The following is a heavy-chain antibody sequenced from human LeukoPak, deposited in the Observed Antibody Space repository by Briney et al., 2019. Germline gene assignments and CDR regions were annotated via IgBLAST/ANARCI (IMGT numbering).Heavy chain of an antibody. D-gene: IGHD2-8*02. V-gene: IGHV3-7*01. CDR3: ARVRTEWYIDL. Sequence: GGSLRLSCAASGFIFNPYWVTWVRQAPGMGPEWVANMKEDGGEKFYVDSVRGRFTISRDNAKNSVYPQMNSLRVEDTGVYYCARVRTEWYIDLWGRGTLVTVST. J-gene: IGHJ2*01. CDR1: GFIFNPYW. CDR2: MKEDGGEK.